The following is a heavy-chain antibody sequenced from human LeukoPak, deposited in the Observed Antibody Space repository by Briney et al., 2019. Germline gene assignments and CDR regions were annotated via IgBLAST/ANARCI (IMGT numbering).Heavy chain of an antibody. V-gene: IGHV3-30*03. CDR1: GFTFSNYG. Sequence: GGSLRLSCAASGFTFSNYGMHWVRQAPGKGLEWVAVISNDGINKHYTDSVKGRFTVSRDNSKNTLYLQMNSLRAEDTAVYYCARDHNSWFDPWGQGTLVTVSS. CDR2: ISNDGINK. J-gene: IGHJ5*02. CDR3: ARDHNSWFDP.